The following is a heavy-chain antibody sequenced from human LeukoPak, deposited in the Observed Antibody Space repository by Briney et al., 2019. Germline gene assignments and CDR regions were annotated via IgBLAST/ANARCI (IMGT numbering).Heavy chain of an antibody. D-gene: IGHD3-22*01. CDR3: ARYYDSSGYYQAFDY. V-gene: IGHV4-59*11. J-gene: IGHJ4*02. Sequence: SETLFLTCTVSGGSITSHYWSWIRQPPGKGLEYIGYIYYSGSTNYNPSLKSRVTISIDTSKNQFSLKLSSVTAADTAVYYCARYYDSSGYYQAFDYWGQGTLVTVSS. CDR1: GGSITSHY. CDR2: IYYSGST.